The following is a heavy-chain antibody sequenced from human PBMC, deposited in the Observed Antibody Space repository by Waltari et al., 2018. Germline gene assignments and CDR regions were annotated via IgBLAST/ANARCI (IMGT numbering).Heavy chain of an antibody. D-gene: IGHD3-10*01. CDR3: AREGPGGLDY. V-gene: IGHV1-2*06. CDR2: INPNSGAT. Sequence: VQLAQSGAEVKKPGASMKVSCKAPGYSFTGYYMHWVRQAPGQGLEWMGRINPNSGATKYTQKFQGRVTMTRDKSISTAYMELSRLRSDDTAVYYCAREGPGGLDYGGQGTLVTVSS. CDR1: GYSFTGYY. J-gene: IGHJ4*02.